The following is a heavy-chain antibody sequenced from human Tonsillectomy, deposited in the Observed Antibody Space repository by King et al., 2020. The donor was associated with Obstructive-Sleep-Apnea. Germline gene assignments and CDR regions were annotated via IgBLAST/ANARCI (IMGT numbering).Heavy chain of an antibody. Sequence: QLQESGPGLVKPSETLSLTCTVSGGSISSYYWSWIWQPAGKGLERIGRIYASGSANYNPSLKNRVTMSVDTSKNQFSLKLSSVTAADTAVYYCARTSGNYSPIDFWGQGTLVTVSS. CDR3: ARTSGNYSPIDF. CDR2: IYASGSA. CDR1: GGSISSYY. V-gene: IGHV4-4*07. J-gene: IGHJ4*02. D-gene: IGHD1-26*01.